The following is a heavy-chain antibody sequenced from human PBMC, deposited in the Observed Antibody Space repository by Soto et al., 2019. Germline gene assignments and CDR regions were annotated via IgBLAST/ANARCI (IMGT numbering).Heavy chain of an antibody. CDR1: GGSVSSGSYY. V-gene: IGHV4-61*01. CDR3: ARGVAGDWAYPYFDY. Sequence: TSETLSLTCTVSGGSVSSGSYYWSWIRQPPGKGLEWIGYIYYSGSTNYNPSLKSRVTISVDTSKNQFSLKLSSVTAADTAVYYCARGVAGDWAYPYFDYWGQGTLVTVSS. CDR2: IYYSGST. J-gene: IGHJ4*02. D-gene: IGHD6-19*01.